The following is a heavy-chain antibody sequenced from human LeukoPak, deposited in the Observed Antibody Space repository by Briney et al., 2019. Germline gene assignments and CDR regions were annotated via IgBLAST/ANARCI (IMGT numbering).Heavy chain of an antibody. CDR1: GFTFSNSA. CDR3: AADLPYSNYGPLDY. Sequence: GASVKVSCKASGFTFSNSAVQWVRQTRGQRLEWIGWSAVGSGNTNYAQKLQDRLTITRDLSTNTAYLELSSLTSEDTAVYFCAADLPYSNYGPLDYWGQGTLVTVSS. D-gene: IGHD4-11*01. J-gene: IGHJ4*02. V-gene: IGHV1-58*01. CDR2: SAVGSGNT.